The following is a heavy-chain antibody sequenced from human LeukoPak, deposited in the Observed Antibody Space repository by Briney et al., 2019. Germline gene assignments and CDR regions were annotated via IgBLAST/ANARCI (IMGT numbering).Heavy chain of an antibody. CDR3: AKLKSGSGPFDY. D-gene: IGHD2-15*01. Sequence: GGSLRLSCAASGFTFSDYSMDWVRRAPGKGLEWVSSISSRSNYIYYADSVKGRFTISRDNAKNSLFLQMNSLRGEDTAVYFCAKLKSGSGPFDYWGQGALVTVSS. J-gene: IGHJ4*02. V-gene: IGHV3-21*04. CDR2: ISSRSNYI. CDR1: GFTFSDYS.